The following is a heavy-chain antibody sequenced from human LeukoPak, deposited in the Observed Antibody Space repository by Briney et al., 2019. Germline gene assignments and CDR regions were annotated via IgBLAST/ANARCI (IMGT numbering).Heavy chain of an antibody. CDR3: TTASYYDILIGFFT. CDR1: GFTFSSSA. Sequence: GGSLRLSCAASGFTFSSSAMHWVRQGPGKGLEWVGRIKREADGGTADYAAPVKGRFTISRDDSKNTLYLQLNSLKTEDTGVYYCTTASYYDILIGFFTWGQGTLVTVSS. CDR2: IKREADGGTA. V-gene: IGHV3-15*01. D-gene: IGHD3-9*01. J-gene: IGHJ4*02.